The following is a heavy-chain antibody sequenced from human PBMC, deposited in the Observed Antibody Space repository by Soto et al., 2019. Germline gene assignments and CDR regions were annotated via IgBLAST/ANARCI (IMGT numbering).Heavy chain of an antibody. V-gene: IGHV3-21*01. CDR1: GLTFSSYS. J-gene: IGHJ5*02. D-gene: IGHD3-10*01. CDR2: ISSSSSYI. CDR3: ARGPYMVRGVINALDP. Sequence: PGGSLRLSCAASGLTFSSYSMNWVRQAPGKGLEWVSSISSSSSYIYYADSVKGRFTISRDNAKNSLYLQMNSLRAEDTAVYYCARGPYMVRGVINALDPWGQGTLVTVSS.